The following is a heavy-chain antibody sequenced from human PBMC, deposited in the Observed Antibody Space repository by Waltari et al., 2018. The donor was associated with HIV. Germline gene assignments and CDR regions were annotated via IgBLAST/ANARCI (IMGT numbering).Heavy chain of an antibody. CDR3: ARVGAASRNYFYYGVDV. CDR2: VYYTGTT. Sequence: QVQVQESGPGLVKPSETLSLNCTVPGDSISSYDWSWIRQPPGKGLEWVGYVYYTGTTHYNPSLKSRVTISLDTSKKQFFLRLTSVTAADTAVYYCARVGAASRNYFYYGVDVWGQGSTVTVSS. CDR1: GDSISSYD. V-gene: IGHV4-59*01. J-gene: IGHJ6*02. D-gene: IGHD3-16*01.